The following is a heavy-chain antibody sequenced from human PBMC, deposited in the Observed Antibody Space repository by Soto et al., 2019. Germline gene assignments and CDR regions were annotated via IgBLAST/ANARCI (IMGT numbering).Heavy chain of an antibody. D-gene: IGHD2-2*01. J-gene: IGHJ6*02. CDR3: ARDSWGYCSSISCYGDYYYCYGMDV. Sequence: GASVKVSCKASGGTFSSYAISWVRQAPGQGLEWMGGIIPIFGTANYAQKFQGRVTITADESTSTAYMELSSLRSEDTAVYYCARDSWGYCSSISCYGDYYYCYGMDVWAQGNTVPVSS. CDR2: IIPIFGTA. V-gene: IGHV1-69*13. CDR1: GGTFSSYA.